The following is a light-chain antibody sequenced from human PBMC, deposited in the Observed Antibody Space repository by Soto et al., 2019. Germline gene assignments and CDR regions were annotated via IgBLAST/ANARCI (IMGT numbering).Light chain of an antibody. CDR1: QSISSY. J-gene: IGKJ2*01. CDR3: QQSYSTPYT. CDR2: ASF. Sequence: DLQMTQSPSSLSVSVGDRVTITCRASQSISSYLNWYQQKPGKAPKLLIYASFNLQSGVPSRFSGSGSGTDFTLTISSLQPEDFATYYCQQSYSTPYTFGQGTKLEIK. V-gene: IGKV1-39*01.